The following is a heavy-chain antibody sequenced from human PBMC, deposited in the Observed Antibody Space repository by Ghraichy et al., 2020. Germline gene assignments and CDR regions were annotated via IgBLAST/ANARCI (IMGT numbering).Heavy chain of an antibody. CDR1: GGTFSSYA. V-gene: IGHV1-69*04. J-gene: IGHJ4*02. D-gene: IGHD3-22*01. CDR2: IIPILGIA. Sequence: SVKVSCKASGGTFSSYAISWVRQAPGQGLEWMGRIIPILGIANYAQKFQGRVTITADKSTSTAYMELSSLRSEDTAVYYCARESDYYDSSGEDRGAILANWGQGTLVTVSS. CDR3: ARESDYYDSSGEDRGAILAN.